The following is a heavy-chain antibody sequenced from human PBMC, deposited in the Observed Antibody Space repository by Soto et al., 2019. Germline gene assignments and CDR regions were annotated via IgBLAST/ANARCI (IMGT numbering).Heavy chain of an antibody. CDR1: GFTFSSYA. V-gene: IGHV3-23*01. J-gene: IGHJ4*02. D-gene: IGHD3-16*02. CDR3: AKAAGDDYTGGSDRGGYFNC. CDR2: ISGSGGIT. Sequence: EVQLLESGGGLVQPGGSLRLSCAASGFTFSSYARSWVRQAPGKGLEWVSAISGSGGITYYADSVKGRFTISRDNSKNTLYLQMNSRSAGATAVYYGAKAAGDDYTGGSDRGGYFNCWGKGTLVAVA.